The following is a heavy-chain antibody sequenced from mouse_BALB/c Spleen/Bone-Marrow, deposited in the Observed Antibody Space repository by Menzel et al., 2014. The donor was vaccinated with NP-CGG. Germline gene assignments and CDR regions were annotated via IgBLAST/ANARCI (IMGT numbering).Heavy chain of an antibody. Sequence: QVQLQQSGAELVKPGASVKLSCKASGYSFTRYYMYWVKQRPGQGLEWIGEINPSNGGTNFNEKFKSKATLTVDKSSSTAYVQFSSLTSEDSAVYYCTRSNYGHWYFDVWGAGTTVTVSS. CDR1: GYSFTRYY. J-gene: IGHJ1*01. D-gene: IGHD1-1*01. V-gene: IGHV1S81*02. CDR3: TRSNYGHWYFDV. CDR2: INPSNGGT.